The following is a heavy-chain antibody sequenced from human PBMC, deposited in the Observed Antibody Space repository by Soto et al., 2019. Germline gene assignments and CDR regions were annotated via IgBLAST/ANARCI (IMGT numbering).Heavy chain of an antibody. V-gene: IGHV1-18*04. Sequence: ASVKFSCKASGYTFTGYYMHWVRQAPGQGLEWMGWISAYNGNTNYAQKLQGRVTMTTDTSTSTAYMELRSLRSDDTAVYYCARDWNTAMVSFDYWGQGTLVTVSS. CDR2: ISAYNGNT. CDR1: GYTFTGYY. J-gene: IGHJ4*02. D-gene: IGHD5-18*01. CDR3: ARDWNTAMVSFDY.